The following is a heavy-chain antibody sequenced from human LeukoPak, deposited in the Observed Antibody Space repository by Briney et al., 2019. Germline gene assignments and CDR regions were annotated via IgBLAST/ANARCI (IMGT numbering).Heavy chain of an antibody. CDR3: ARERGSYYADAFDI. J-gene: IGHJ3*02. CDR2: ISSSGNTI. D-gene: IGHD1-26*01. CDR1: GFTFSDHY. V-gene: IGHV3-11*04. Sequence: PGGSLRLSCAASGFTFSDHYMDWVRQAPGKGLEWVSYISSSGNTIYYADSVKGRFIISRDSAKNSLFLQMNSLRAEDTAVYYCARERGSYYADAFDIWGQGTMVTVSS.